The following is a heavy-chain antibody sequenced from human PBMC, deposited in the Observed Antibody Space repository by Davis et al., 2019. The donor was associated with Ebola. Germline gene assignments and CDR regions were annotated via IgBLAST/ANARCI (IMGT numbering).Heavy chain of an antibody. D-gene: IGHD1-26*01. CDR1: SGSFSDYY. Sequence: PSETLSLTCAVYSGSFSDYYWNWIRQPPGKGLEWIGEINHRGSTTYNPSLKSRVTISVETSKNQFSLRLRSVTAADTAIYYCAGARGGTFYPFRLWGQGTMVTVSS. CDR3: AGARGGTFYPFRL. CDR2: INHRGST. V-gene: IGHV4-34*01. J-gene: IGHJ3*01.